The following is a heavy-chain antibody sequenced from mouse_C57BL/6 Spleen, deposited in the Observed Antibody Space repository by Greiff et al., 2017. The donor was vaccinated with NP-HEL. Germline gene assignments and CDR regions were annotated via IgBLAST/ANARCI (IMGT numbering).Heavy chain of an antibody. Sequence: EVQLVESGPGMVKPSQSLSLTCTVTGYSITSGYDWHWIRHFPGNKLEWMGYISYSGSTNYNPSLKSRISITHDTSKNHFFLKLNSVTTEDTATYYCARGIPYYFDYWGQGTTLTVSS. V-gene: IGHV3-1*01. CDR3: ARGIPYYFDY. CDR2: ISYSGST. J-gene: IGHJ2*01. CDR1: GYSITSGYD.